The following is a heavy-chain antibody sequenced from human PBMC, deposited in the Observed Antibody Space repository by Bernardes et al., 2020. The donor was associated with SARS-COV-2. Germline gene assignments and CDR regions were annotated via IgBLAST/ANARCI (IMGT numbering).Heavy chain of an antibody. J-gene: IGHJ6*02. CDR1: GYPFTGYY. CDR3: ALPPTNYDRYAVDV. D-gene: IGHD3-16*01. Sequence: ASVKVSCKASGYPFTGYYIHWVRQAPGQGLEWMGWINPNSGGTNSAQKFQGRVTMTRDTSISTAYMELSGLRSDDTAVYYCALPPTNYDRYAVDVWGQGTTVTVSS. CDR2: INPNSGGT. V-gene: IGHV1-2*02.